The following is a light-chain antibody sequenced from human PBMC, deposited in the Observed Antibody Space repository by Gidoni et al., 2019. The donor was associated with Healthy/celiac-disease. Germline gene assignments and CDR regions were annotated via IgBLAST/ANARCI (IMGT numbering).Light chain of an antibody. J-gene: IGKJ1*01. Sequence: DIHMTQSPSSLSASVGDRVTITCRASQSISSYLNWYQQKPGKAPKRLIYAASSLQSGVPSRFSGSGSGTDFTLTISSLQPEDFATYYCQQSYSNPLTFXQXTKVEIK. V-gene: IGKV1-39*01. CDR1: QSISSY. CDR2: AAS. CDR3: QQSYSNPLT.